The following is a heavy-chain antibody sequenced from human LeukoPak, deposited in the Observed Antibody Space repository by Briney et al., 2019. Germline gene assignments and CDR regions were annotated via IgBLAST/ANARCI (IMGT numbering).Heavy chain of an antibody. CDR3: ARDGTYYYDSSV. D-gene: IGHD3-22*01. CDR1: GGSISSGGYY. Sequence: SETLSLTCTVSGGSISSGGYYWSWIRQHPGEGLEWIGYIYYSGSTYYNPSLKSRVTISVDTSKNQFSLKLSSVTAADTAVYYCARDGTYYYDSSVWGQGTLVTVSS. J-gene: IGHJ4*02. V-gene: IGHV4-31*03. CDR2: IYYSGST.